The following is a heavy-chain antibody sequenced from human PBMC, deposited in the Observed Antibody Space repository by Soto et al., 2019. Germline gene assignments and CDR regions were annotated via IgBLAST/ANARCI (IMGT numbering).Heavy chain of an antibody. D-gene: IGHD3-22*01. CDR2: SRDKAQGYIT. CDR1: GFTLSHNC. J-gene: IGHJ4*01. Sequence: GGSRIRSWAGSGFTLSHNCIDVVREAPGTGLEWVGRSRDKAQGYITAYAASVKGRFTTSRDESQNSVYLQMHSLNTEDTAVYYCVRATFFSDSSGYTRCFDYWGHGTLVTVSS. V-gene: IGHV3-72*01. CDR3: VRATFFSDSSGYTRCFDY.